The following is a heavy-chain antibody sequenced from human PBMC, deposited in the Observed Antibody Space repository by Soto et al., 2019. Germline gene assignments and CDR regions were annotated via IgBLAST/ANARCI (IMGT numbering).Heavy chain of an antibody. V-gene: IGHV1-69*13. CDR3: AREQRRTSLWFDY. D-gene: IGHD1-1*01. CDR1: GGTFSSYA. CDR2: IIPIFGTA. J-gene: IGHJ4*02. Sequence: SVKVSCKASGGTFSSYAISWVRQAPGQGLEWMGGIIPIFGTANYAQKFQGRVTITADESTSTAYMELSSLRSEDTAVYYCAREQRRTSLWFDYWGQGNLVTVSS.